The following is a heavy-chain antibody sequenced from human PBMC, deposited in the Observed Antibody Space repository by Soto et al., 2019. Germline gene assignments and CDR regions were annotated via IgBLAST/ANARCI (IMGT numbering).Heavy chain of an antibody. CDR3: ARVKGSGYHNWFDP. CDR1: GYTFTSYG. D-gene: IGHD3-22*01. V-gene: IGHV1-18*01. CDR2: ISAYNGNT. Sequence: ASVQVSCKASGYTFTSYGISWVRQAPGQGLEWMGWISAYNGNTNYAQKLQGRGTMTTDTSTSTGYMELRSLRSDHTAVYYGARVKGSGYHNWFDPWRQGSLVTASS. J-gene: IGHJ5*02.